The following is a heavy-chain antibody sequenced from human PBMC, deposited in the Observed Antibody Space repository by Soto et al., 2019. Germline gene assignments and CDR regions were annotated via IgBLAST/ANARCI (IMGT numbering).Heavy chain of an antibody. CDR3: ARGPYDSSGYYLYY. CDR2: INHSGST. J-gene: IGHJ4*02. Sequence: QVQLQQWGAGLFKPSETLSLTCAVYGGSFSGYYWSWIRQPPGKGLEWIGEINHSGSTNYNPSLKSRVTISVDTSKNQFSLKLSSVTAADTAVYYCARGPYDSSGYYLYYWGQGTLVTVSS. D-gene: IGHD3-22*01. V-gene: IGHV4-34*01. CDR1: GGSFSGYY.